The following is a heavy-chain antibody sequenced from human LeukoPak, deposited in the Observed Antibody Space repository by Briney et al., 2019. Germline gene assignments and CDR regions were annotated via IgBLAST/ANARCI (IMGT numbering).Heavy chain of an antibody. J-gene: IGHJ4*02. CDR2: NSSSSSYI. CDR1: GFTFSSYS. V-gene: IGHV3-21*01. D-gene: IGHD3-10*01. Sequence: GGSLRLSCAASGFTFSSYSMNWVRQAPGKGLEWVSSNSSSSSYIYYADSVKGRFTISRDNAKNSLYLQMNSLRAEDTAVYYCARGLSYGSGTPKVLWGQGTLVTVSS. CDR3: ARGLSYGSGTPKVL.